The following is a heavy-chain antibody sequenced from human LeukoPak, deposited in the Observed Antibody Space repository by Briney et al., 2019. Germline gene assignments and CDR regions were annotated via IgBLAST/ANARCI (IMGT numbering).Heavy chain of an antibody. V-gene: IGHV3-7*01. CDR3: AKDGDTVSGTYYFDMDV. J-gene: IGHJ6*03. CDR1: GFTFSSYW. Sequence: GGSLRLSCAASGFTFSSYWMSWVRQAPGKGLEWVANIKQDGSEKYYVDSVKGRFTISRDNSRNTLYLQMNSLRAEDTALYYCAKDGDTVSGTYYFDMDVWGKGTTVTISS. D-gene: IGHD1-26*01. CDR2: IKQDGSEK.